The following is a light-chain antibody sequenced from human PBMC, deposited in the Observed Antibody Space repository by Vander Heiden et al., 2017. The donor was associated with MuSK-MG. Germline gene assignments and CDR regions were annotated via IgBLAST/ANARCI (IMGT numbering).Light chain of an antibody. V-gene: IGLV2-23*02. CDR2: EVS. CDR1: SSDVGSYNF. Sequence: QSALTQPASVSGSPGQSITISCTGSSSDVGSYNFVSWYQQHPGKAPKRRGEEVSRWPSGVSDRGSGSKSGNKASPTISGLQAEDEADEYCSASAGDYTGGFGGGTKLTVL. CDR3: SASAGDYTGG. J-gene: IGLJ2*01.